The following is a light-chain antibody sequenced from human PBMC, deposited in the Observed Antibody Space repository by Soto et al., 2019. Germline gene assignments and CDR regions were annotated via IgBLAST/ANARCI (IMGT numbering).Light chain of an antibody. Sequence: EIVLTQSPGTLSLSPGERASLSCRASQSVSRNYVAWYQYKPGQAPRLLIYDTSTRATGIPDRFSGSGSGADFTLTISRLEHEDFAVYFCLQYGSSPLTFGGGSKVEIK. CDR1: QSVSRNY. CDR2: DTS. V-gene: IGKV3-20*01. J-gene: IGKJ4*01. CDR3: LQYGSSPLT.